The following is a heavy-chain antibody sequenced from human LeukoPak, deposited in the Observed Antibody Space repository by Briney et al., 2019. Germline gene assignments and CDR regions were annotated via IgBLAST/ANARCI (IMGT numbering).Heavy chain of an antibody. D-gene: IGHD3-22*01. V-gene: IGHV3-30*03. CDR2: ISYDGSNK. J-gene: IGHJ4*02. CDR1: GFTFSSYG. CDR3: ARDILRYHYYDSSGYYYGY. Sequence: GGSLRLSCAASGFTFSSYGMHWVRQAPGKGLEWVAVISYDGSNKYYADSVKGRFTISRDNSKNTLYLQMNSLRAEDTAVYYCARDILRYHYYDSSGYYYGYWGQGTLVTVSS.